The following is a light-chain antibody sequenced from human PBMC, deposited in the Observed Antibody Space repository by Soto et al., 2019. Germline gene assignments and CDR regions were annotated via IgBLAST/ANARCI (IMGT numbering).Light chain of an antibody. CDR2: YVS. CDR1: LNIGDS. J-gene: IGKJ5*01. Sequence: DIQMTQSPSSLSASVGDTVTITCRASLNIGDSLSWYQQKPGKAPKFLIYYVSNLQSGVPSRFSGSGSGTDFTLTIDSLQPEDFATYYCQQGYTSSITFGQGHDWRL. CDR3: QQGYTSSIT. V-gene: IGKV1-39*01.